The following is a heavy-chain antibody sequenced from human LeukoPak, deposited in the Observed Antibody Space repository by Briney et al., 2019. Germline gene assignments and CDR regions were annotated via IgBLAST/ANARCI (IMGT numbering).Heavy chain of an antibody. CDR2: INPSAGST. Sequence: ASVTVSCKTSGYTFTSCYMHWVRQAPGQGLEWMGMINPSAGSTRYAQKLQGRVTMTTDTSTSTAYMELRSLRSDDTAVYYCARVYIVVVTANEYDYWGQGTLVTVSS. CDR3: ARVYIVVVTANEYDY. V-gene: IGHV1-46*01. J-gene: IGHJ4*02. CDR1: GYTFTSCY. D-gene: IGHD2-21*02.